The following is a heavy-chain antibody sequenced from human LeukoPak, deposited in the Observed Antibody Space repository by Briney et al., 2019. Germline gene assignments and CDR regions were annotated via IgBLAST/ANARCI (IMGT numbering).Heavy chain of an antibody. CDR2: IYHTGPT. CDR3: ARVLIWFGQLQNWFDP. J-gene: IGHJ5*02. Sequence: SETLSLTCTVSGGSMTNNTFYWGWIRQPPGKGLEWIGSIYHTGPTYYNPSLKIRVTISVDTSKNQFCLKLSSVTAADTAVYYCARVLIWFGQLQNWFDPWGPGTLVTVSS. D-gene: IGHD3-10*01. V-gene: IGHV4-39*07. CDR1: GGSMTNNTFY.